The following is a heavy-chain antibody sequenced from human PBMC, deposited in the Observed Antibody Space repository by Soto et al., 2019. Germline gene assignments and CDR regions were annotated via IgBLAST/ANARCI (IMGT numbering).Heavy chain of an antibody. CDR3: ARVYSSSVSSYNDY. V-gene: IGHV4-38-2*01. CDR2: IYQSGKT. Sequence: SETLSLTCGVCGFPVSYGYYWDWIRQPPGKGLEWLGSIYQSGKTYYNPSLKSRLTLSMDTSRNEFSLRWRSVTAADTAVYFCARVYSSSVSSYNDYWGPGALVPV. J-gene: IGHJ4*02. D-gene: IGHD2-2*01. CDR1: GFPVSYGYY.